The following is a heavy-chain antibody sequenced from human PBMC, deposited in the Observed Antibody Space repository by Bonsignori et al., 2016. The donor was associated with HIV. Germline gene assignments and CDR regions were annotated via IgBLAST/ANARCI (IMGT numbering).Heavy chain of an antibody. Sequence: VRQAPGKGLEWVSSISGSGGRTYYADSVKGRFTISRDNSKNTLYLHVNSLRAEDTAEYYCAKDRGGSYYVKVNFDYWGQGTLVTVSS. CDR3: AKDRGGSYYVKVNFDY. V-gene: IGHV3-23*01. J-gene: IGHJ4*02. CDR2: ISGSGGRT. D-gene: IGHD1-26*01.